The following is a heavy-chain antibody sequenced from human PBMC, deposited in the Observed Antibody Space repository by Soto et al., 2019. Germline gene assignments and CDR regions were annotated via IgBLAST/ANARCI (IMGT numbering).Heavy chain of an antibody. CDR3: ARDNSYFDY. CDR1: GYTFRNFG. V-gene: IGHV1-18*01. CDR2: ISAYNANA. J-gene: IGHJ4*02. Sequence: QIQLLQSGAEAKKPGASVKVTCKASGYTFRNFGISWVRQAPGQGLEWMGWISAYNANAHYAQKFQGRLTMTADTSTRTANTELRSLRSDDTAVYYCARDNSYFDYWGQGTLVTVSS.